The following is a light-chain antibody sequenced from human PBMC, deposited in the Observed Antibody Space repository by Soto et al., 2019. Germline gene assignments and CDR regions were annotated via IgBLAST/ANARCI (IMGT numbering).Light chain of an antibody. V-gene: IGKV1-12*01. Sequence: DIQMTQSPSSVSASVGDRVTITCRASQGISTWLAWYQQKPGRAPNLLIYSASSLQTGVPSRFSGSGSGTDFTLTISNLQPEDFATYYCQQANTLPFTFGQGTRLETK. CDR2: SAS. CDR1: QGISTW. J-gene: IGKJ5*01. CDR3: QQANTLPFT.